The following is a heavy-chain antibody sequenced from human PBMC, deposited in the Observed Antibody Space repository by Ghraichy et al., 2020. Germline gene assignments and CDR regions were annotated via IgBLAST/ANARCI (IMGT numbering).Heavy chain of an antibody. Sequence: ASVKVSCKTSGYTFTSYYIHWVRQAPGQGLEWMGIINPSGGSTAYAQEFQGRVTVTRDTSTSTVYMELSSLRSEDTAVYYCAGIDISGDFDYWGQGTLVTVSS. D-gene: IGHD7-27*01. CDR2: INPSGGST. J-gene: IGHJ4*02. V-gene: IGHV1-46*01. CDR3: AGIDISGDFDY. CDR1: GYTFTSYY.